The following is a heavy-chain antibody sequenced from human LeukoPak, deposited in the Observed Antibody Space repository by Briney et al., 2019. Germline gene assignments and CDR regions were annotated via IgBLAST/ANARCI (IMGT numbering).Heavy chain of an antibody. CDR3: ARFAPRAMGNYLDF. Sequence: SQTLSLTCAVSGGSISSGSYSWSWIRQPPGKGLEWIGYIYPRGSTYYNPSLKSRVILSLDKSANQFSLNLSSVTAADTAVYYCARFAPRAMGNYLDFWGQGTLVTVSS. D-gene: IGHD7-27*01. CDR1: GGSISSGSYS. V-gene: IGHV4-30-2*01. J-gene: IGHJ4*02. CDR2: IYPRGST.